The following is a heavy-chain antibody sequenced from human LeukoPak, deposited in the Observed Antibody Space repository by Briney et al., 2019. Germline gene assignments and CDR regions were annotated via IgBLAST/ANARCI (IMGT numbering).Heavy chain of an antibody. V-gene: IGHV3-48*01. CDR1: GFTFSSYS. CDR2: ISSSSSSI. D-gene: IGHD2-15*01. Sequence: GGSLRLSCAASGFTFSSYSMNWVRQAPGKGLEWVSYISSSSSSIYYADSVKGRFTISRDNSKNTLYLQMNSLRAEDTAVYYCEVVVAATRVDYWGQGTLVTVSS. J-gene: IGHJ4*02. CDR3: EVVVAATRVDY.